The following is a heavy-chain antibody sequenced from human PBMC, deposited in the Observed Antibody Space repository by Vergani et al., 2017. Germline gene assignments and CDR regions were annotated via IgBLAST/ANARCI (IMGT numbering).Heavy chain of an antibody. CDR3: AKDFRMTTVTTGFDY. Sequence: EVQLVESGGGLVQPGRSLRLSCAASGFTFDDYAMHWVRQAPGKGLEWVSGISWNSGSIGYADSVKGRFTISRDNAKNSLYLQMNSLRAEDTALYYCAKDFRMTTVTTGFDYWGQRSLVTVSS. CDR2: ISWNSGSI. CDR1: GFTFDDYA. D-gene: IGHD4-17*01. V-gene: IGHV3-9*01. J-gene: IGHJ4*02.